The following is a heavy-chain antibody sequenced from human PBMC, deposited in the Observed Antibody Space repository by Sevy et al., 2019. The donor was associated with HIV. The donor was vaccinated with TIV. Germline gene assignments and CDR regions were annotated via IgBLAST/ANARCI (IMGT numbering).Heavy chain of an antibody. D-gene: IGHD2-21*02. CDR3: AREKSCGGACYYFDY. Sequence: GGCLRLSCAASGFTFGDYGMSWVRQVPGKGLEWVSSLNWNGGSTSYIDFVKGRFTISRDNAKNSLFLQVNSLRAEDTALYYCAREKSCGGACYYFDYWGQGVLVTVSS. V-gene: IGHV3-20*04. CDR2: LNWNGGST. CDR1: GFTFGDYG. J-gene: IGHJ4*02.